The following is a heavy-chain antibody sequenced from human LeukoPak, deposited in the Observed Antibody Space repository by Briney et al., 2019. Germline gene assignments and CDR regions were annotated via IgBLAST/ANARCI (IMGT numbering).Heavy chain of an antibody. CDR3: ARGNYYDSSGTFDY. J-gene: IGHJ4*02. V-gene: IGHV1-69*04. CDR2: IIPIFGIA. CDR1: GGTFSSYA. D-gene: IGHD3-22*01. Sequence: SVKVSSKASGGTFSSYAISWVRQAPGQGLEWMERIIPIFGIANYAQKFQGRVTITADKSTSTAYMELSSLRSEDTAVYYCARGNYYDSSGTFDYWGQGTLVTVSS.